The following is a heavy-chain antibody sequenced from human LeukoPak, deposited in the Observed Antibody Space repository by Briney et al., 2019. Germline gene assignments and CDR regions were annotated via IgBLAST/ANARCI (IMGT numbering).Heavy chain of an antibody. V-gene: IGHV3-7*01. CDR3: TRDEADATN. D-gene: IGHD6-13*01. CDR1: GFTFSNYW. Sequence: HPGGSLRLSCAGSGFTFSNYWMSWVRQAPGKGPEWVANIKQDGREKHYVDSVKGRFTISRDNAKSSLYLQMNSLRAEDTAVYYCTRDEADATNWGQGALVTVSS. CDR2: IKQDGREK. J-gene: IGHJ4*02.